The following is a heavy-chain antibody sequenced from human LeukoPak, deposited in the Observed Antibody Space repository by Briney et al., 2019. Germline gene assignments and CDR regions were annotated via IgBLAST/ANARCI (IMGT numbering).Heavy chain of an antibody. Sequence: SETLSLTCTVSGASINNNFWTWIRQPPGKGLEWIGYIYSSGSTNYNPSLKSRVTTSVDTSKNQFSLKLSSVTAADTAVYFCARHTIGEWLTLDYWGQGTLVTVSS. V-gene: IGHV4-59*08. CDR2: IYSSGST. CDR1: GASINNNF. CDR3: ARHTIGEWLTLDY. D-gene: IGHD6-19*01. J-gene: IGHJ4*02.